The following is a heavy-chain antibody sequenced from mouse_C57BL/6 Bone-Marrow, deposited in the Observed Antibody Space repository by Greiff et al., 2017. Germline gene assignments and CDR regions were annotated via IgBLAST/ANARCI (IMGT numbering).Heavy chain of an antibody. CDR3: ARGVYYGRSWAD. Sequence: QVQLQQSGAELVKPGASVKISCKASGYAFSSYWMNWVKQRPGKGLEWIGQIYPGDGDTNYNGKFKGKATLTADKSSSTAYMQLSSLTSEDSAVYFCARGVYYGRSWADWGQGTLVTVSA. V-gene: IGHV1-80*01. CDR2: IYPGDGDT. D-gene: IGHD1-1*01. CDR1: GYAFSSYW. J-gene: IGHJ3*01.